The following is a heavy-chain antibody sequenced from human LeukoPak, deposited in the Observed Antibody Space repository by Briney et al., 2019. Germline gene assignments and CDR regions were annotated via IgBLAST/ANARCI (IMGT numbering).Heavy chain of an antibody. J-gene: IGHJ5*02. CDR1: GFTFSHHW. CDR2: ISPDGSAE. Sequence: GGSLRLSCAASGFTFSHHWMSWVRQAPGKGLEWMANISPDGSAEFYVDSVKGRFTISRDNAKSSLYLQLNSLRAEDTAVYYCARDYNWGWGPWGQGTLVTVSS. CDR3: ARDYNWGWGP. V-gene: IGHV3-7*01. D-gene: IGHD1-1*01.